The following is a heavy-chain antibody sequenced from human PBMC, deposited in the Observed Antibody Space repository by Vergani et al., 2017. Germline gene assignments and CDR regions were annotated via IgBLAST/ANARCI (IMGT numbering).Heavy chain of an antibody. V-gene: IGHV3-30*18. D-gene: IGHD2-2*01. Sequence: QVQLVESGGGVVQPGGSLRLSCAASGFTFRSYGIHWVRQAPGKGLEWVAVISYDGSNKSYADSVKGRFTISRDNSKNTLYLQMNSLRAEDTAVYYCAKAVRYCSSTNCRGGPRLYYGMDVWGQGTTVTVSS. CDR1: GFTFRSYG. J-gene: IGHJ6*02. CDR2: ISYDGSNK. CDR3: AKAVRYCSSTNCRGGPRLYYGMDV.